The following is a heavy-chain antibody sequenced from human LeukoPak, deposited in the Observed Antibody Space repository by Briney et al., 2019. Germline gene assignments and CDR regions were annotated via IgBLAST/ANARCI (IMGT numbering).Heavy chain of an antibody. J-gene: IGHJ6*03. CDR1: GYTFTSYY. CDR2: INPSGGTT. D-gene: IGHD1-26*01. CDR3: ARVLNGGGSYPGKLYYMDV. Sequence: GASVKVSCKASGYTFTSYYMHWVRQAPGQGLEWMGVINPSGGTTSYTQKFQGRVTMTRDTSTSTVDMELSSLRSEDTAVYYCARVLNGGGSYPGKLYYMDVWGKGTTVTVSS. V-gene: IGHV1-46*01.